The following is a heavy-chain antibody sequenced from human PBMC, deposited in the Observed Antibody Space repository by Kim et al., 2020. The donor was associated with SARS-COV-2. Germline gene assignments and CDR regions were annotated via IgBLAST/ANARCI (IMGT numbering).Heavy chain of an antibody. CDR2: IIPIFGTA. CDR1: GGTFSSYA. D-gene: IGHD3-3*01. J-gene: IGHJ6*02. Sequence: SVKVSCKASGGTFSSYAISWVRQAPGQGLEWMGGIIPIFGTANYAQKFQGRVTITADESTSTAYMELSSLRSEDTAVYYCARDTRGDYDFWSGYYNYYYGMDVCGQGATVTVSS. CDR3: ARDTRGDYDFWSGYYNYYYGMDV. V-gene: IGHV1-69*13.